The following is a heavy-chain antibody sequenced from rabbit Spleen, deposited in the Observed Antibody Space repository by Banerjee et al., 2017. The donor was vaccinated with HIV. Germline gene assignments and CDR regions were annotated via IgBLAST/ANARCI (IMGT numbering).Heavy chain of an antibody. V-gene: IGHV1S45*01. D-gene: IGHD4-2*01. CDR3: ARYYPNGGVWDGGCIPKL. CDR1: GFDFSRDYR. Sequence: QEQLVESGGGLVKPGASLTLTCTASGFDFSRDYRIGWVRQAPGKGLEWIASIRASSGSTYYASWAKGRYTFSKTSSTTVTLEMTSLTAADTATYFCARYYPNGGVWDGGCIPKLWGQGTLVTVS. CDR2: IRASSGST. J-gene: IGHJ3*01.